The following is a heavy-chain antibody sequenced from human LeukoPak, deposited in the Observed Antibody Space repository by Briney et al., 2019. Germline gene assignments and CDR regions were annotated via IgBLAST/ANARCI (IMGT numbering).Heavy chain of an antibody. CDR1: GFSFSTYS. CDR2: IKLDGSEK. CDR3: ARDQYDTWSRRGNFDS. V-gene: IGHV3-7*03. J-gene: IGHJ4*02. D-gene: IGHD3-3*01. Sequence: GGSLRLSCAASGFSFSTYSMHWVRQAPGKGLEWVANIKLDGSEKNYVDSVKGRFTISRDNTKNSLYLQMNSLRVEDTAVFYCARDQYDTWSRRGNFDSWGQGTLVIVSS.